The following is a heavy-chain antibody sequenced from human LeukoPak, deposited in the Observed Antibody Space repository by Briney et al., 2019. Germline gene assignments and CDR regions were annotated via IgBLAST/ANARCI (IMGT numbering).Heavy chain of an antibody. D-gene: IGHD2-21*02. CDR2: ISSSSSTI. CDR3: AREPYCGGDCSHFDY. V-gene: IGHV3-48*02. J-gene: IGHJ4*02. CDR1: GFTFSSYS. Sequence: GGSLRLSCAASGFTFSSYSMNWVRQASGKGLEWVSYISSSSSTIYYADSVKGRFTISRDNAKNSLYLQMNSLRDEDTAVYYCAREPYCGGDCSHFDYWGQGTLVTVSS.